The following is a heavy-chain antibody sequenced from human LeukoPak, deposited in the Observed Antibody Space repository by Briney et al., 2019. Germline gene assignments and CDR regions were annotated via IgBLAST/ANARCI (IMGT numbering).Heavy chain of an antibody. CDR2: ISTSGADT. CDR3: AKELQRAGYIFDRVAGFDY. CDR1: GLTFSSYA. Sequence: GGSLRLSCAASGLTFSSYAMSWVRQAPGKGLEWISTISTSGADTYYADSVKGRFTISRDNSKNTLYLQMNSLRAEDTAVYYCAKELQRAGYIFDRVAGFDYWGQGTLVTVSS. V-gene: IGHV3-23*01. J-gene: IGHJ4*02. D-gene: IGHD5-24*01.